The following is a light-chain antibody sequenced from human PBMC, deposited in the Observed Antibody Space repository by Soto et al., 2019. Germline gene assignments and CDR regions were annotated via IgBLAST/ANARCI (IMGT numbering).Light chain of an antibody. CDR1: QSISTY. Sequence: DIQMTQSPSSLSASVGNRVTITCRASQSISTYLNWYQKKPGKAPNLLIYDASRLQSGVPSRFSGSGGGTEFTLTISSLQPDDSATYYCQQYKSYPWTFGQGTKVDIK. CDR3: QQYKSYPWT. V-gene: IGKV1-39*01. CDR2: DAS. J-gene: IGKJ1*01.